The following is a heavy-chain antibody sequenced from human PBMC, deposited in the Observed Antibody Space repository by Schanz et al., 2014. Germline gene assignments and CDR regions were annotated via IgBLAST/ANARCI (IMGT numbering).Heavy chain of an antibody. CDR3: AREVGGSFGQHY. J-gene: IGHJ4*02. CDR1: GFTVSSNY. CDR2: IYGGGIT. V-gene: IGHV3-66*01. D-gene: IGHD1-26*01. Sequence: EVQLVESGGGLVQPGGSLRLSCAASGFTVSSNYMSWVRQAPGKGLEWVSVIYGGGITYYADSVKGRFTISRDSSRNTLYLQMNSLRAEDTAVYYCAREVGGSFGQHYWGQGALVTVSS.